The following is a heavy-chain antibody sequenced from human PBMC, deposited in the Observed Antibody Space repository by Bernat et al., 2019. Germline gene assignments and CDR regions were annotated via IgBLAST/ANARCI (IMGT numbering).Heavy chain of an antibody. D-gene: IGHD6-13*01. V-gene: IGHV3-33*01. CDR3: ARGGSSSWYEVFY. Sequence: QVQLVESGGGVVQPGRSLRLSCAASRFTFSSYGMHWVRQAPGKGLEWVAVIWYDGSNKYYGDSVKGRFIISRDNSKNTLYLQMNSLRAEDTAVYYCARGGSSSWYEVFYWGQGILVTVSS. CDR2: IWYDGSNK. CDR1: RFTFSSYG. J-gene: IGHJ4*02.